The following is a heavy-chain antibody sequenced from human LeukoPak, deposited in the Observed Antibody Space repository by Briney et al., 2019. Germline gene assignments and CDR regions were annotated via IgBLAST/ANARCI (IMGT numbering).Heavy chain of an antibody. Sequence: SETLSLTCAVYGGSFSGYYWSWIRQPPGKGLEWIGEINRSGSTNYNPSLKSRVTISVDTSKNQFSLKLSSVTAADTAVYYCARDLSGCYTYDYWGQGTLVTVSS. CDR3: ARDLSGCYTYDY. D-gene: IGHD3-3*01. V-gene: IGHV4-34*01. CDR1: GGSFSGYY. J-gene: IGHJ4*02. CDR2: INRSGST.